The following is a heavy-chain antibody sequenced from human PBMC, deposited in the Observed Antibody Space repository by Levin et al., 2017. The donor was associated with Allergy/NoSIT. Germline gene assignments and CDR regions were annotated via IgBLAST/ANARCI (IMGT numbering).Heavy chain of an antibody. CDR1: GFTFSRHG. CDR3: ARGDFIGAPAAYAMDG. CDR2: ISYDGSNK. V-gene: IGHV3-30-3*01. Sequence: GGSLRLSCAASGFTFSRHGMHWARQAPGKGLEWVAVISYDGSNKYYADSVRGRFSISRDSAKNALYLQMNTLRAEDTAMYYCARGDFIGAPAAYAMDGWGQGTAVTVSS. D-gene: IGHD2-2*01. J-gene: IGHJ6*02.